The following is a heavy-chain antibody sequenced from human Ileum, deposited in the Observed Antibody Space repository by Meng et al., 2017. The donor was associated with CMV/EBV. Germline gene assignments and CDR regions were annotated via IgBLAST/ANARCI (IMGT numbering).Heavy chain of an antibody. V-gene: IGHV4-61*03. CDR2: VYYSGSV. CDR1: GGSVSSSSYY. CDR3: AREASDGHIGVFDS. J-gene: IGHJ4*02. Sequence: SETLSLTCTVSGGSVSSSSYYWSWIRQPPGKGLEWVGNVYYSGSVNYNPSLKSRVTVSVDTSKNHFSLKLSSVTAADTAVYYCAREASDGHIGVFDSWGQGTLVTSPQ. D-gene: IGHD5-24*01.